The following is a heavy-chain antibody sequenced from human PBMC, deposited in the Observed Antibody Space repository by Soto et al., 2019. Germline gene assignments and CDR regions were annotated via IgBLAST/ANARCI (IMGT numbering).Heavy chain of an antibody. CDR2: IYHSGST. J-gene: IGHJ6*02. V-gene: IGHV4-4*02. D-gene: IGHD3-16*01. CDR3: ARVVWCDFYYYSVIAV. CDR1: GGSISSSNW. Sequence: LSLTCAVSGGSISSSNWWSWVRQPPGKGLEWIGEIYHSGSTNYNPSLKSRVTISVDKSKNQFSLKLSSVTAADTAVYYCARVVWCDFYYYSVIAVSAQRTTVPVSS.